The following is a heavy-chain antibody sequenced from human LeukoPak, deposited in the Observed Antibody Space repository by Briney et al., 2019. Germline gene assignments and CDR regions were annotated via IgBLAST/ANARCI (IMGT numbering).Heavy chain of an antibody. CDR1: GYTFTGYY. CDR2: INPNSGGT. J-gene: IGHJ3*02. Sequence: ASVKVSCKASGYTFTGYYMHWVRQAPGQGLEWMGWINPNSGGTNYAPKFQGRVTMTRDTSISTAYMELSRLRPDDTAVYYCASWQQLDDTFDIWGQGTMVTVSS. CDR3: ASWQQLDDTFDI. D-gene: IGHD6-13*01. V-gene: IGHV1-2*02.